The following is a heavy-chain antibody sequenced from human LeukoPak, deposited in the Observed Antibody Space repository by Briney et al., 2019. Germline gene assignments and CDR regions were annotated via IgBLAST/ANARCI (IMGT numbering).Heavy chain of an antibody. CDR2: ISYDGSNK. CDR1: GFTFSSYA. J-gene: IGHJ5*02. Sequence: PGGSLRLSCAASGFTFSSYAMHWVRQAPGKGLEWVAVISYDGSNKYYADSVKGRFTISRDNSKNTLYLQMNSLRAEGTAVYYCARGSEYYYDSSGYNNWFDPWGQGTLVTVSS. D-gene: IGHD3-22*01. V-gene: IGHV3-30*04. CDR3: ARGSEYYYDSSGYNNWFDP.